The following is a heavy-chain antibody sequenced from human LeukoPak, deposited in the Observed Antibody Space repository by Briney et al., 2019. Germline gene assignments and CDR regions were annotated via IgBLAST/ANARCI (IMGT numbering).Heavy chain of an antibody. J-gene: IGHJ6*03. Sequence: SETLSLTCAVYGGTFSGYYWSWIRQPPGKRLEWVGESNDSGGTNYNPSLKSRVTISADKSKNQVSLKLTSVTAADTAVYYCARLSVIVGAALEYYYYYMDVWGQGTTVTVSS. CDR1: GGTFSGYY. D-gene: IGHD1-26*01. CDR2: SNDSGGT. CDR3: ARLSVIVGAALEYYYYYMDV. V-gene: IGHV4-34*01.